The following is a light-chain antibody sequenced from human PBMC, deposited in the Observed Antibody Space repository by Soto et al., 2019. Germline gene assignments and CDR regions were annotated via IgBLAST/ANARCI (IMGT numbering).Light chain of an antibody. J-gene: IGLJ3*02. CDR3: TSYTTSSTHWV. V-gene: IGLV2-14*01. CDR2: EVS. CDR1: SSDVGGYNY. Sequence: QSALTQPASVSGSPGQSITISCTGTSSDVGGYNYVSWYQQHPDKAPKLMIYEVSNRPSGVSNRFSGSKSSNTASLTISGLQAEDEADYYCTSYTTSSTHWVFGGGTKLTVL.